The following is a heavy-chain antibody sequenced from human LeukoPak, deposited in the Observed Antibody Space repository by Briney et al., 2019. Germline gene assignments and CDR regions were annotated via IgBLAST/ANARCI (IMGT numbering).Heavy chain of an antibody. V-gene: IGHV1-69*04. D-gene: IGHD6-19*01. Sequence: SVKVSCKASGYTFTSYYMHWVRQAPGQGLEWMGRIIPILGIANYAQKFQGRVTITADKSTSTAYMELSSLRSEDTAVYYCASEDPRYSSGWSPYWGQGTLVTVSS. CDR2: IIPILGIA. CDR1: GYTFTSYY. J-gene: IGHJ4*02. CDR3: ASEDPRYSSGWSPY.